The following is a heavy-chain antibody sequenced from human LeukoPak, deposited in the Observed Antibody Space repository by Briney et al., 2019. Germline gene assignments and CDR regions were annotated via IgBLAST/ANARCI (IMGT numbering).Heavy chain of an antibody. CDR2: IKSRTDGGTT. CDR1: GFTFSDYY. CDR3: ATEFYSNGYNY. Sequence: GGSLRLSCAASGFTFSDYYMSWLRQAPGKGLEWVGHIKSRTDGGTTDYAAPVKGRFTVSRDDSKSTVYLQMNSLKTEDSAVYFCATEFYSNGYNYWGRGTLVTVSS. J-gene: IGHJ4*02. D-gene: IGHD5-24*01. V-gene: IGHV3-15*01.